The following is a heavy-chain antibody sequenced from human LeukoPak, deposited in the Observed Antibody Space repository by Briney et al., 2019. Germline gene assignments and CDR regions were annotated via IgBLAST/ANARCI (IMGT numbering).Heavy chain of an antibody. D-gene: IGHD2-21*02. CDR1: GFTFSNFG. J-gene: IGHJ3*02. CDR2: LSGSGTNT. Sequence: GGSLRLSCAASGFTFSNFGMSWVRQAPGKGLEWVSALSGSGTNTYYADSVKGRFTISRDNSRNTLYLQMNSLRAEDTAIYYCAKDRLTLDAFDIWGQGTMVTVSS. V-gene: IGHV3-23*01. CDR3: AKDRLTLDAFDI.